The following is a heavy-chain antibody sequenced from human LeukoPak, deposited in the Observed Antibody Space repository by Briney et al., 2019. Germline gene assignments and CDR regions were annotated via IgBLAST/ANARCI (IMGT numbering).Heavy chain of an antibody. J-gene: IGHJ4*02. CDR2: IDWNGGST. CDR1: GFTFDDHV. V-gene: IGHV3-20*04. CDR3: AILWWHRADY. D-gene: IGHD2-15*01. Sequence: GGSLRLSCAASGFTFDDHVMSWVRQAPGKGLEWVSGIDWNGGSTGYVDSVKGRFTISRDNAKNTLYLQMNSLRAEDTAVYYCAILWWHRADYWGQGTLVTVSS.